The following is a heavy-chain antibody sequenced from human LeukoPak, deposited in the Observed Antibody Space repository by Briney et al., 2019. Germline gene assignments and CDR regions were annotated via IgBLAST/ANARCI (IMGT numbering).Heavy chain of an antibody. J-gene: IGHJ4*02. CDR3: ARDGRFRTVVEGY. V-gene: IGHV3-30-3*01. Sequence: GRSLRLSCAASGFTFSSYAMHWVRQAPGKGLEWVAVISYDGSNKYYADSVKGRFTISRDNSKNTLYLQMNSLRAEDTAVYYCARDGRFRTVVEGYWGQGTLVTVSS. CDR2: ISYDGSNK. D-gene: IGHD4-23*01. CDR1: GFTFSSYA.